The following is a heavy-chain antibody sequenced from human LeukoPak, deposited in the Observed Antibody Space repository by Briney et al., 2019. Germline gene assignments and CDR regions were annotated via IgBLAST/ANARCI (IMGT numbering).Heavy chain of an antibody. Sequence: PSQTLSLTCTVSGGSISSGSYYWSWIRQPAGKGLEWIGRIYTSGSTNYNPSLKSRVTISVDTSKNQFSLKLTSVTAADTAVYYCARGGASSRYFDFWGQGTPVTVSP. V-gene: IGHV4-61*02. CDR2: IYTSGST. D-gene: IGHD6-6*01. J-gene: IGHJ4*02. CDR1: GGSISSGSYY. CDR3: ARGGASSRYFDF.